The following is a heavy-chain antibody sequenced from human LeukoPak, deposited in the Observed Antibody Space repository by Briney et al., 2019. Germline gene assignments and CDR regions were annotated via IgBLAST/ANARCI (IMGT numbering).Heavy chain of an antibody. CDR1: GYSISSGYY. V-gene: IGHV4-38-2*01. D-gene: IGHD3-10*01. J-gene: IGHJ3*02. CDR3: ARMISRDTFGDAFDI. CDR2: IYHSGST. Sequence: SETLSLTRAVSGYSISSGYYWGWIRQPPGKGLEWIGSIYHSGSTYYNPSLKSRVTISVDTSKNQFSLKLSSVTAADTAVYYCARMISRDTFGDAFDIWGQGTMVTVSS.